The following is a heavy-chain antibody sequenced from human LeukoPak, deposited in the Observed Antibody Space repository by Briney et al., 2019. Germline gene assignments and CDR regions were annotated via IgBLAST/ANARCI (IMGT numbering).Heavy chain of an antibody. Sequence: ASVKVSCKASGHTFTSYDINWVRQATGQGLEWMGWMNPNSGNTGYAQKFQGRVTLTRNTSISTAYMELSSLRSEDTAVYYCARVLMVRGVTTLRYWGQGTLVTVSS. V-gene: IGHV1-8*01. D-gene: IGHD3-10*01. CDR1: GHTFTSYD. J-gene: IGHJ4*02. CDR2: MNPNSGNT. CDR3: ARVLMVRGVTTLRY.